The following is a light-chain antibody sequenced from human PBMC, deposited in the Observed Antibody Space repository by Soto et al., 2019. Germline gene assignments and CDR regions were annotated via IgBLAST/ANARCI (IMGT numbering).Light chain of an antibody. V-gene: IGKV3-15*01. J-gene: IGKJ1*01. CDR2: GAS. CDR1: QSVGAT. Sequence: MTQSPSSLSASVGDRVTITCRASQSVGATVAWYHQRPGQAPRLLISGASTRATGVPARVSASGSGTAFTLTVTSLQSDDFVVYYCQQYADWPTTFGQGTKVDI. CDR3: QQYADWPTT.